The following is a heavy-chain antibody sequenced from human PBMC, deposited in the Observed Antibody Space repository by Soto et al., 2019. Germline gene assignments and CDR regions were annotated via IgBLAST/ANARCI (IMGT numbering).Heavy chain of an antibody. CDR3: AMFASCDGTTCHLPAY. Sequence: NWTSGGASTRSYYRSWFRQPAGKGLEWIGRISPSGSTNYNPSLKSRVTMSEDTSNNQFSLKVTSVTAADTAIYYCAMFASCDGTTCHLPAYWGRRTPVP. J-gene: IGHJ4*02. V-gene: IGHV4-4*07. CDR2: ISPSGST. D-gene: IGHD2-21*01. CDR1: GASTRSYY.